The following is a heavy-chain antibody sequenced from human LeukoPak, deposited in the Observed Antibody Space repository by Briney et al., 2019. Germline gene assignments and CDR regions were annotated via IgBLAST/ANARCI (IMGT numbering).Heavy chain of an antibody. CDR1: GYSISSGYY. V-gene: IGHV4-38-2*02. CDR2: IYHSGST. D-gene: IGHD3-10*01. J-gene: IGHJ4*02. CDR3: ARAGGGSGSYFHY. Sequence: SPSETLSLTCTVSGYSISSGYYWGWIRQPPGKGLGWIGSIYHSGSTYYNPSLKSRVTISVDTSKNQFSLKLSSVTAADTAVYYCARAGGGSGSYFHYWGQGTLVTVSS.